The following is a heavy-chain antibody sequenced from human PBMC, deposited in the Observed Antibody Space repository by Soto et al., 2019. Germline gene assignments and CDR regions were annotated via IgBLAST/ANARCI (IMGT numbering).Heavy chain of an antibody. J-gene: IGHJ6*02. D-gene: IGHD3-10*01. CDR1: GFTFSSYA. Sequence: PGGSLRLSCAASGFTFSSYAMSWVRQAPGKGLEWVSAISGSGGSTYYADSVKGRFTISRDNSKNTQYLQMKSLRAEDTAVYYCAKDVHSTYYYGSGSYPTYGMDVWGQGTTVTVSS. V-gene: IGHV3-23*01. CDR3: AKDVHSTYYYGSGSYPTYGMDV. CDR2: ISGSGGST.